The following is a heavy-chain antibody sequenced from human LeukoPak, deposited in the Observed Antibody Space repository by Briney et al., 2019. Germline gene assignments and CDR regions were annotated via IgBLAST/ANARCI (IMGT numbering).Heavy chain of an antibody. Sequence: PGGSLRLSCAASAFTFSSYTMNWVRQAPGKGLEWVSYISSSSSTIYYADSVKGRFTISRDNAKNSLYQQMNSLRAEDTAVYYCARDKGEGFDYWGQGTLVTVSS. J-gene: IGHJ4*02. CDR1: AFTFSSYT. D-gene: IGHD3-16*01. V-gene: IGHV3-48*04. CDR3: ARDKGEGFDY. CDR2: ISSSSSTI.